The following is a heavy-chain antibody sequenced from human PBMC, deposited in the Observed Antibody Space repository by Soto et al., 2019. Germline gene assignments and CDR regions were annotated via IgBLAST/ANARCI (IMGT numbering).Heavy chain of an antibody. D-gene: IGHD2-2*01. Sequence: PSETLSLTCTVSGGSISSSSYYWGWIRQPPGKGLEWIGSIYYSGSTYYNPSLKSRVTISVDTSKNQFSLKLSSVTAADTAVYYCARHVFCIVVVPAAVFSVFCGQGT. V-gene: IGHV4-39*01. J-gene: IGHJ4*02. CDR1: GGSISSSSYY. CDR3: ARHVFCIVVVPAAVFSVF. CDR2: IYYSGST.